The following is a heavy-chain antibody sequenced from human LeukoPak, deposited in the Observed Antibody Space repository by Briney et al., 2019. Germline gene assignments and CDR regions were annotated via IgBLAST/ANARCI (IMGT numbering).Heavy chain of an antibody. CDR1: GGSISTYY. V-gene: IGHV4-59*01. Sequence: SETLSLTCTVSGGSISTYYWSWIRQPPGKGLEWIGYIYNSGTTNYNPSLRSRVTISVDTSKNQFSLKLNSVTAADTAMFYCARGNNSGSRRGNFDYWGQGTLVTVSS. J-gene: IGHJ4*02. D-gene: IGHD1-26*01. CDR2: IYNSGTT. CDR3: ARGNNSGSRRGNFDY.